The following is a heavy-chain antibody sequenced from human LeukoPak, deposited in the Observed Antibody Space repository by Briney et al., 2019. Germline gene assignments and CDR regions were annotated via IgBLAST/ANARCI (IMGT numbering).Heavy chain of an antibody. D-gene: IGHD3-10*01. V-gene: IGHV3-23*01. CDR1: GFTFSSYA. CDR3: AKAGITMVRGVTQSPRTYYYYYYMDV. J-gene: IGHJ6*03. Sequence: PGGSLRLSCAASGFTFSSYAMSWVRQAPGKGLEWVSAISGSGGSTYYADSVKGRFTISRDDSKNTLYLQMNSLRAEDTAVYYCAKAGITMVRGVTQSPRTYYYYYYMDVWGKGTTVTVSS. CDR2: ISGSGGST.